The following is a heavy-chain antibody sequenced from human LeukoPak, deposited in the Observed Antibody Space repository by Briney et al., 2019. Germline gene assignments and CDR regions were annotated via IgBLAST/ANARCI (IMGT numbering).Heavy chain of an antibody. D-gene: IGHD1-7*01. V-gene: IGHV4-39*01. Sequence: PSETLSLTCTVSGGSISSSSYYWGWIRQPPGKGLEWIGSIYYSGSTYYNPSLKSRVTISVDTSKNQFFLKLSSVTAADTAVYYCATLATVTTDYYYYMDVWGKGTTVTVSS. J-gene: IGHJ6*03. CDR1: GGSISSSSYY. CDR2: IYYSGST. CDR3: ATLATVTTDYYYYMDV.